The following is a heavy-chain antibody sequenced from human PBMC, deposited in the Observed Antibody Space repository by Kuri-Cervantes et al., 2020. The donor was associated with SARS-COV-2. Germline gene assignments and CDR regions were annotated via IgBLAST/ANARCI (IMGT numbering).Heavy chain of an antibody. CDR2: INPNSGGT. Sequence: ASVKVSCKSSGYTFTGYYMHWVRQAPGQGLEWMGWINPNSGGTNYAQKFQGWVTMTRDTSISTVYVELKSLTSQDTAVYFCARDYGNVHFDSWGQGTLVTVSS. J-gene: IGHJ4*02. V-gene: IGHV1-2*04. CDR1: GYTFTGYY. CDR3: ARDYGNVHFDS. D-gene: IGHD4-17*01.